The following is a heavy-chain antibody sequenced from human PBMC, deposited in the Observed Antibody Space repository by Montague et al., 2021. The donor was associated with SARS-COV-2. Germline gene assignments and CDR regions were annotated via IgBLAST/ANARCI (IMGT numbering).Heavy chain of an antibody. CDR3: ARVGAYSDYPTPPTFGY. CDR2: IYYSGST. Sequence: SETLSLTCTVSGGSISSYYWSWIRQPPGKGLEWIGYIYYSGSTNYNPSLKSRVTISVDMSKNQFSLKLSSVTAADTAVYYCARVGAYSDYPTPPTFGYWGQGTLVTVSS. V-gene: IGHV4-59*01. D-gene: IGHD4-11*01. J-gene: IGHJ4*02. CDR1: GGSISSYY.